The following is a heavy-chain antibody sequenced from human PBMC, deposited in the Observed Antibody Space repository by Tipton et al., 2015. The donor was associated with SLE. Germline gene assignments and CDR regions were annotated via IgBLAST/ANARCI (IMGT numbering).Heavy chain of an antibody. D-gene: IGHD6-13*01. Sequence: TLSLTCTVSDGSITSSSYYWSWIRQPPGKGLEWIGYIYYSGSTNYNPSLKSRVTISVDTSKNQFSLKLSSVTAADTAVYYCARGESWPEYFQHWGQGTLVTVSS. CDR1: DGSITSSSYY. J-gene: IGHJ1*01. CDR3: ARGESWPEYFQH. CDR2: IYYSGST. V-gene: IGHV4-61*01.